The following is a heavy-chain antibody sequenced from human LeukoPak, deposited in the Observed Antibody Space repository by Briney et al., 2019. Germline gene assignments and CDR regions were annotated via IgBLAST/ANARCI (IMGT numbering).Heavy chain of an antibody. V-gene: IGHV4-34*01. CDR3: ASSPRTQLWS. J-gene: IGHJ5*02. CDR2: INHSGST. CDR1: GGSFSGYY. Sequence: SETLSLTCAVYGGSFSGYYWNWIRQSPGKGLEWIGEINHSGSTNYNPSLKSRVTISVDTSKNQFSLKLSAVTAADTAVYYCASSPRTQLWSWGQGTLVTVSS. D-gene: IGHD5-18*01.